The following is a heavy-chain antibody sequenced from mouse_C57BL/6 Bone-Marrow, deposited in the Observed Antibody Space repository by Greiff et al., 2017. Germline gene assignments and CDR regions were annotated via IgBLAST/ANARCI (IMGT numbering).Heavy chain of an antibody. CDR1: GYAFSSSW. CDR2: IYPGDGDT. CDR3: ASGGYEDYFDY. D-gene: IGHD2-2*01. V-gene: IGHV1-82*01. J-gene: IGHJ2*01. Sequence: VQGVESGPELVKPGASVKISCKASGYAFSSSWMNWVKQRPGKGLEWIGRIYPGDGDTNYNGKFKGKATLTADKSSSTAYMQLSSLTSADSAVYFCASGGYEDYFDYWGQGTTLTVSS.